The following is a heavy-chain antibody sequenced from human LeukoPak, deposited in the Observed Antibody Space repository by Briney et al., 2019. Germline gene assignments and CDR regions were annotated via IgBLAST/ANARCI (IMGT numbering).Heavy chain of an antibody. CDR2: IKQDGSKK. V-gene: IGHV3-7*04. D-gene: IGHD5-24*01. CDR1: GFPFSSYW. J-gene: IGHJ4*02. Sequence: HPGGSLRLSCVASGFPFSSYWMTWVRQAPGKGLEWEANIKQDGSKKSYVDSVKGRFTISRDNAKNSLYLQMNSLRAEDTAIYYCTRVGYIDEGIDYWGQGTLVTVSS. CDR3: TRVGYIDEGIDY.